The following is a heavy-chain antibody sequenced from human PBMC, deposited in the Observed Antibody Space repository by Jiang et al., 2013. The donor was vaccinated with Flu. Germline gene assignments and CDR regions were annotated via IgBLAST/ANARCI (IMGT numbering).Heavy chain of an antibody. D-gene: IGHD3-3*01. Sequence: VQLVESGPGLVRPSQTLSLTCSVSGVSISSGNNFWSWFRQPPGKGLEWVGFIYHSGSSYNDLSLKSRVGMSLDTSKNQFSLRLSSVTVADTAVYYCARRPATIFGLVTGAFD. J-gene: IGHJ3*01. CDR3: ARRPATIFGLVTGAFD. CDR1: GVSISSGNNF. CDR2: IYHSGSS. V-gene: IGHV4-30-4*01.